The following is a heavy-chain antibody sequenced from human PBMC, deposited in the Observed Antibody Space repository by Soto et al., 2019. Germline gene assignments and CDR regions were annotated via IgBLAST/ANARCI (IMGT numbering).Heavy chain of an antibody. Sequence: DSVKVSCKASGYTFTSYCISWVLEAPGQGLEWMGWISAYNGNTNYAQKLQGRVTMTTDTSTSTAYMELRSLRSDDTAVYYCARFDSSGWYSYFDYWGQGTLVTVSS. J-gene: IGHJ4*02. CDR3: ARFDSSGWYSYFDY. D-gene: IGHD6-19*01. V-gene: IGHV1-18*01. CDR1: GYTFTSYC. CDR2: ISAYNGNT.